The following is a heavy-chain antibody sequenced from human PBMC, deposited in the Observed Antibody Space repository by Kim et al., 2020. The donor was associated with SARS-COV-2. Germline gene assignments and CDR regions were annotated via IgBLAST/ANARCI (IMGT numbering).Heavy chain of an antibody. D-gene: IGHD3-10*01. V-gene: IGHV4-4*02. CDR3: ARVRRLADYVAGTYWPLDY. J-gene: IGHJ4*02. CDR1: GDSISSSDW. CDR2: IYHSGST. Sequence: SETLSLTCAVSGDSISSSDWWSWVRQPPGKGLEWIGEIYHSGSTNYNPSLRSRVSISVDKSKNQVSLQLRSVTAADTAMYYCARVRRLADYVAGTYWPLDYWGQGTLVTVSS.